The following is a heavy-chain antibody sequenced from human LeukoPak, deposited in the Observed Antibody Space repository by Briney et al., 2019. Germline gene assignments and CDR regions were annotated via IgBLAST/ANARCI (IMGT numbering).Heavy chain of an antibody. J-gene: IGHJ4*02. Sequence: GASVKVSCKASGYTFTGYYMHRVRQAPGQGLDWMGRINPNSGGTNYAQKFQGRVTMTRDTSISTAYMELSRLRSDDTAVYYCARDPRRGQQLVHFDYWGQGTLVTVSS. D-gene: IGHD6-13*01. CDR2: INPNSGGT. CDR3: ARDPRRGQQLVHFDY. CDR1: GYTFTGYY. V-gene: IGHV1-2*06.